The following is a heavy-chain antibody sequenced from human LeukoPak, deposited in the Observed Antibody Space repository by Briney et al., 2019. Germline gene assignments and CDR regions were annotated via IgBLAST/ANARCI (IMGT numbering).Heavy chain of an antibody. CDR1: GFTFSSYG. V-gene: IGHV3-30*02. J-gene: IGHJ4*02. CDR2: IWYDGSNK. D-gene: IGHD3-16*02. Sequence: GGSLRLSCAASGFTFSSYGMHWVRQAPGKGLEWVAVIWYDGSNKYYADSVKGRFTISRDNSKNRLYLQMDSLRGEDTAVYYCAKDRSWHGLEYWGQGALVTVSS. CDR3: AKDRSWHGLEY.